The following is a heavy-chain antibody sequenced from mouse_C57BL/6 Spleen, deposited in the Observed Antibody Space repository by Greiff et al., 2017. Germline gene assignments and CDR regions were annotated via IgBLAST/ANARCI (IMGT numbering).Heavy chain of an antibody. CDR2: IYPGSGST. Sequence: QVQLQQPGAELVKPGASVKMSCKASGYTFTSYWITWVKQRPGQGLEWIGDIYPGSGSTNYNEKFKSKATLTVDTSSSTAYMQLSSLTSEDSAVYYCARGDGYYDDYYAMDYWGQGTSVTVAS. V-gene: IGHV1-55*01. D-gene: IGHD2-3*01. CDR1: GYTFTSYW. J-gene: IGHJ4*01. CDR3: ARGDGYYDDYYAMDY.